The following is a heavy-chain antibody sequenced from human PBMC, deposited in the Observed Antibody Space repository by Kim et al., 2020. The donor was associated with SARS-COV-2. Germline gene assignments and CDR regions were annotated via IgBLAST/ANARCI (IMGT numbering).Heavy chain of an antibody. V-gene: IGHV7-4-1*02. CDR1: GYTFTSYA. D-gene: IGHD6-13*01. CDR2: INTNTGNP. J-gene: IGHJ1*01. CDR3: ARDAAAAGAEYFQH. Sequence: ASVKVSCKASGYTFTSYAMNWVRQAPGQGLEWMGWINTNTGNPTYAQGFTGRFVFSLDTSVSTAYLQISSLKAEDTAVYYCARDAAAAGAEYFQHWGQGTLVTVSS.